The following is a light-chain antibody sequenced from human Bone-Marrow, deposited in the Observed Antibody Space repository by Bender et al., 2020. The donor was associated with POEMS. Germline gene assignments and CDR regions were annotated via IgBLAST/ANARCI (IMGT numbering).Light chain of an antibody. CDR2: QDT. V-gene: IGLV3-1*01. CDR1: KLSNKY. Sequence: SYDLTQPPSVSVSPGQTASISCSGNKLSNKYVCWYQQKAGQSPVLVIHQDTRRTPGIPERFSGSNSGNTATLTISGTQAMDEADYYCQTWDSSTAVFGGGTKLTVL. CDR3: QTWDSSTAV. J-gene: IGLJ2*01.